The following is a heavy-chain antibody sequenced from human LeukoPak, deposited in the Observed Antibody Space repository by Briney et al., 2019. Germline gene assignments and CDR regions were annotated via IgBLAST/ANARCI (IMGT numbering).Heavy chain of an antibody. CDR3: ARGDSSGWPY. Sequence: SEPLPLTCTVPGGSISSYYWSWIRQPAGKGLEWIGRIYTSGSTNYNPSLKSRVTMSVDTSKNQFSLKLSSVTAADTAVYYCARGDSSGWPYWGQGTLVTVSS. CDR1: GGSISSYY. V-gene: IGHV4-4*07. D-gene: IGHD6-19*01. CDR2: IYTSGST. J-gene: IGHJ4*02.